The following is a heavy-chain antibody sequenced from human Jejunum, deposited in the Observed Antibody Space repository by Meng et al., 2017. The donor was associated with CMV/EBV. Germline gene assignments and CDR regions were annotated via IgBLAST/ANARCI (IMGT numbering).Heavy chain of an antibody. CDR2: IWNDGSYK. J-gene: IGHJ4*02. D-gene: IGHD3-3*01. V-gene: IGHV3-33*06. CDR3: AKDFWRGYYQGYFDY. CDR1: GFTFSSYG. Sequence: SGFTFSSYGMHWVRQAPGKGLEWVAVIWNDGSYKYYADSVKGRLTISRDNSKNTLYLQMNSLRAEDTAVYYCAKDFWRGYYQGYFDYWGRGTLVTVSS.